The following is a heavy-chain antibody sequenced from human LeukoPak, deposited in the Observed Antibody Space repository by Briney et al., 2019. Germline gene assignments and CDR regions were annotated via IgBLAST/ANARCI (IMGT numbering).Heavy chain of an antibody. D-gene: IGHD3-22*01. V-gene: IGHV1-18*01. J-gene: IGHJ4*02. CDR1: GYTFNSYG. CDR3: ARALYSDSSGYYPGLDH. Sequence: GASVKVSCKASGYTFNSYGFSWVRQAPGQGLEWVGLISNYNGDTRYAQKFQGRVTMTTDTSTRTSNMELRNLGSDDTAVYYCARALYSDSSGYYPGLDHWGQGTLVTVSS. CDR2: ISNYNGDT.